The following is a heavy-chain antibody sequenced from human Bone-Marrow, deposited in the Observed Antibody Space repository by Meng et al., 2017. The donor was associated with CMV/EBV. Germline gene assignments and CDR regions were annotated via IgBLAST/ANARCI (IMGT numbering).Heavy chain of an antibody. CDR3: ARDPHRTTIFGVVGYYYGMDV. Sequence: SVKVSCKASGFTFTSSAVQWVRQARGQRLEWIGWIVVGSGNTNYAQKFQERVTITRDMSTSTAYMELSRLRSDDTAVYYCARDPHRTTIFGVVGYYYGMDVWGQGTTVTVSS. V-gene: IGHV1-58*01. J-gene: IGHJ6*02. D-gene: IGHD3-3*01. CDR1: GFTFTSSA. CDR2: IVVGSGNT.